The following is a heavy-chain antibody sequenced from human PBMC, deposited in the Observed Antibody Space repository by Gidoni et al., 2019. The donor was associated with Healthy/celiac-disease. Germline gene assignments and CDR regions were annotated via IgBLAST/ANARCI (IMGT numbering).Heavy chain of an antibody. CDR3: AIDASRGAFDI. CDR2: ICYDGCNK. V-gene: IGHV3-33*08. CDR1: GFTFSSYG. J-gene: IGHJ3*02. Sequence: QVQLVEYEGGWVQPERSLRLSWAASGFTFSSYGMHWVRQAPGKGLGCVSVICYDGCNKYYADSVTGRFTISRDNSKNTLSLQMNSLRAADTAVYYCAIDASRGAFDIWGQGTIVPVSS.